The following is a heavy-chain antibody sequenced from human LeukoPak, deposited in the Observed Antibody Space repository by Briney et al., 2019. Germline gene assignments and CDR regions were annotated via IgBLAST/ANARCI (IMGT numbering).Heavy chain of an antibody. J-gene: IGHJ3*02. D-gene: IGHD6-19*01. Sequence: GGSLGLSCAASGFTFSTYSMNWVRQAPGKGLEWVSYISSSSSTIYYADSVKGRFTISRDNAKNSLYLQMNSLRAEDTAVYYCARARYSSGWYDAFDIWGQGTMVTVSS. V-gene: IGHV3-48*01. CDR2: ISSSSSTI. CDR1: GFTFSTYS. CDR3: ARARYSSGWYDAFDI.